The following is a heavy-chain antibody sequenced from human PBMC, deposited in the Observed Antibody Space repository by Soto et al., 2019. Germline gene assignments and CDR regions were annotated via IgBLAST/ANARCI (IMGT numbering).Heavy chain of an antibody. D-gene: IGHD3-10*01. J-gene: IGHJ4*02. V-gene: IGHV1-3*01. Sequence: ASVKVSCKASGYTFTNYAIHWVRQAPGQRLEWMGWINSGNGNTKYSQKFQGRITITRDTSASTAYMELSSLRSEDTAVYYCARANYYGPFTDWGQGTLVTVSS. CDR3: ARANYYGPFTD. CDR2: INSGNGNT. CDR1: GYTFTNYA.